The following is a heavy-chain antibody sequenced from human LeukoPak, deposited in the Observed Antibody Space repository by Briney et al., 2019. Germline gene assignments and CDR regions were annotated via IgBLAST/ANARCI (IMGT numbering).Heavy chain of an antibody. CDR2: ISFDGNVK. V-gene: IGHV3-30*03. D-gene: IGHD2-2*01. Sequence: GRSLRLSCAASGFSFSSSGMHWVRQAPGKGLEWLAVISFDGNVKYYGDSVEGRFTISRDNSKNTLHLQMNSLRAEDTAVYYCARDTQKDIVVVPAATFYYYYGMDVWGQGTTVTVSS. CDR1: GFSFSSSG. J-gene: IGHJ6*02. CDR3: ARDTQKDIVVVPAATFYYYYGMDV.